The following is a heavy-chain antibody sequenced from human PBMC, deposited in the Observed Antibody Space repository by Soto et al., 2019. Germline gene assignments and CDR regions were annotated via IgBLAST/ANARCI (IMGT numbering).Heavy chain of an antibody. D-gene: IGHD3-9*01. J-gene: IGHJ6*02. V-gene: IGHV1-69*02. CDR2: IIPILGIA. CDR3: ARGLRYFDWSEAGMDV. Sequence: SVKVSCKASGGTFSSYTISWVRQAPGQGLEWMGRIIPILGIANYAQKFQGRVTITADKSTSTAYMELSSLRSEDTAVYYCARGLRYFDWSEAGMDVWGQGTTVTVSS. CDR1: GGTFSSYT.